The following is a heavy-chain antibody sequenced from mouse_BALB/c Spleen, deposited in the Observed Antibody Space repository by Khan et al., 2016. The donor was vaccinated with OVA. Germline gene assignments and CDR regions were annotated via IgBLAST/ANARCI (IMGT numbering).Heavy chain of an antibody. CDR1: GFTFSSYS. CDR3: TRDRNYYGSSFYFDY. Sequence: EVELVESGGGLVKPGGSLRLSCEASGFTFSSYSMSWVRQPPEKRLEWVATITSGGSYPYSPASVRGRFTISRDNAKNTLYLQMRSLKSEDTAIYYCTRDRNYYGSSFYFDYWGQGTTLTVAS. J-gene: IGHJ2*01. CDR2: ITSGGSYP. D-gene: IGHD1-1*01. V-gene: IGHV5-6-4*01.